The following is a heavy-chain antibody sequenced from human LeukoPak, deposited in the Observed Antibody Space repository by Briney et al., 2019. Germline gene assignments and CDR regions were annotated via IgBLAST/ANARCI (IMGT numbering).Heavy chain of an antibody. CDR3: ARDLLN. Sequence: PGGSLRLSCAASGFTFSTYWMHWVRQAPGKGLVWVSRIDSDGGRTSYAESAKGRFTISRDNTKNTLYLQMDSLRAEDTAIYYCARDLLNWGQGTLVTVSA. CDR2: IDSDGGRT. V-gene: IGHV3-74*03. CDR1: GFTFSTYW. J-gene: IGHJ4*02.